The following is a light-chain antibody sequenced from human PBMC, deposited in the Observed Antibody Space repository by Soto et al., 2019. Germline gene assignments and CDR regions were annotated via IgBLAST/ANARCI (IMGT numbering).Light chain of an antibody. CDR3: QSYESSMHNYV. CDR1: SSNIGAGYD. V-gene: IGLV1-40*01. Sequence: QSVLTQPPSVSGAPGQWVTITCTGSSSNIGAGYDVHWYQQLPGTSPKLLIYGNTNRPSGVPDRFSGSNSGTSASASLALTGLQAGDEADYYCQSYESSMHNYVFGPGTKLTVL. J-gene: IGLJ1*01. CDR2: GNT.